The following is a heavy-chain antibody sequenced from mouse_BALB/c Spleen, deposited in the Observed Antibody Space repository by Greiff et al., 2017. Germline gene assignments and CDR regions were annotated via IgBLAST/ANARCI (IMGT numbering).Heavy chain of an antibody. Sequence: EVQLVESGGGLVQPGGSLRLSCATSGFTFTDYYMSWVRQPPGKALEWLGFIRNKANGYTTEYSASVKGRFTISRDNSQSILYLQMNTLRAEDSATYYCARAKEYLYAMDYWGQGTSVTVSS. D-gene: IGHD5-1*01. J-gene: IGHJ4*01. CDR3: ARAKEYLYAMDY. V-gene: IGHV7-3*02. CDR1: GFTFTDYY. CDR2: IRNKANGYTT.